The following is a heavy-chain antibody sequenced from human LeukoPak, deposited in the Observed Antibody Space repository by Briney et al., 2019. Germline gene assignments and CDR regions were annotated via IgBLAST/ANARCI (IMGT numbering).Heavy chain of an antibody. CDR3: ARPTLNGGIYGGLDY. J-gene: IGHJ4*02. CDR2: ISSFGDVI. V-gene: IGHV3-48*03. Sequence: PGGSLRLSCETSRFPFSSYEMNWVRQAPGKGLEWVSSISSFGDVIYYADSVKGRFIISRDNARNSLYLQMDSLRAEDTAVYYCARPTLNGGIYGGLDYWGQGTLVSVSS. CDR1: RFPFSSYE. D-gene: IGHD1-26*01.